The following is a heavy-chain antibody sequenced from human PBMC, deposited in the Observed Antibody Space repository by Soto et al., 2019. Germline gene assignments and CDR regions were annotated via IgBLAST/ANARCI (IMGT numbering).Heavy chain of an antibody. J-gene: IGHJ4*02. CDR1: GFTFSDYY. Sequence: GGSLRLSCETSGFTFSDYYMTWIRQAPGKGLEWISYISSISSTISYADSVKGRFTISRDNAKSSLYLPMNLLRPEDTAIYYSARATSSSKTDFDYWGQGALVTVSS. D-gene: IGHD2-2*01. V-gene: IGHV3-11*01. CDR2: ISSISSTI. CDR3: ARATSSSKTDFDY.